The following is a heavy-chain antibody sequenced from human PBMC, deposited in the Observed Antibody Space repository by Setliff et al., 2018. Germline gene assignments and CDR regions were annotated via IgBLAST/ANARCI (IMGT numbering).Heavy chain of an antibody. CDR1: GYSFTTYW. Sequence: GESLKISCKGSGYSFTTYWIGWVRQMPGKGLEWMGIIYPGDSDTRYSPSFQGQVTISADKSISTAYLQLSSLKASDTAIYYCARRAVTAEYFQHWGHGTLGTSPQ. J-gene: IGHJ1*01. D-gene: IGHD4-17*01. CDR3: ARRAVTAEYFQH. V-gene: IGHV5-51*01. CDR2: IYPGDSDT.